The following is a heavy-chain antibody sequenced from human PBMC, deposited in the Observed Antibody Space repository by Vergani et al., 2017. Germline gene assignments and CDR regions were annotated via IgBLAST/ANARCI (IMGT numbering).Heavy chain of an antibody. D-gene: IGHD2-2*03. V-gene: IGHV4-39*01. CDR2: IYYSGST. Sequence: QLQLQESGPGLVKPSETLSLTCTVSGGSISSSSYYWGWIRQPPGKGLEWMGSIYYSGSTYYNPALKSRVTISVDTSKNQLSLKLSSVTAADTAVYYCARHGYCSSTSCPNVAFDIWGQGTMVTVSS. J-gene: IGHJ3*02. CDR1: GGSISSSSYY. CDR3: ARHGYCSSTSCPNVAFDI.